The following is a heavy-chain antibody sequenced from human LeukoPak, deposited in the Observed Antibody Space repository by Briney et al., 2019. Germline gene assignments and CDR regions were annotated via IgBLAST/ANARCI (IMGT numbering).Heavy chain of an antibody. J-gene: IGHJ4*02. CDR1: GYSFTIYG. D-gene: IGHD2-15*01. CDR3: ARVPSGGPFDY. Sequence: ASVKVSCKASGYSFTIYGISWVRQAPGQGLEWMGWISAYNGNTNYAQRLQGRVTMTTDTSTSTAYMELRSPTSDDTAVYYCARVPSGGPFDYWGQGTLVTVSS. V-gene: IGHV1-18*01. CDR2: ISAYNGNT.